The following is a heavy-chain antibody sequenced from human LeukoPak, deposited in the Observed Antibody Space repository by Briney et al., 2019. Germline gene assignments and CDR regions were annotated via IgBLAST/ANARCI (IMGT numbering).Heavy chain of an antibody. D-gene: IGHD6-13*01. Sequence: SETLSLTCTVSGGSVSSGSYYWSWIRQPPGTGLEWIGYIYYSGSTNYNPSLKSRVTISVDTSKNQFSLKLSSVTAADTAVYYCARGPGIDHWGQGTLVTVSS. V-gene: IGHV4-61*01. CDR2: IYYSGST. J-gene: IGHJ4*02. CDR3: ARGPGIDH. CDR1: GGSVSSGSYY.